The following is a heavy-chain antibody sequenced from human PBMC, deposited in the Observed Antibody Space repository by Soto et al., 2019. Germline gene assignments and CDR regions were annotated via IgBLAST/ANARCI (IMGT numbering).Heavy chain of an antibody. CDR1: GASISTYY. CDR3: VAGNDY. J-gene: IGHJ4*02. CDR2: MFYSGTT. V-gene: IGHV4-59*01. Sequence: PSETLSLTCTVSGASISTYYWNWIRQPPGKGLEWIGNMFYSGTTRYNPSLKSRVTISADTSTNKISLKMRSVTAADAAVYYCVAGNDYWGQGTLVTVSS. D-gene: IGHD6-19*01.